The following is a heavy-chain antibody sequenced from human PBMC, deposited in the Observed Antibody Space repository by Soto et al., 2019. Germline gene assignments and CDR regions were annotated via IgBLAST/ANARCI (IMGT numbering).Heavy chain of an antibody. Sequence: EVQLVESGGGLVQPGGSLRLSCAASGFTFSNYIMNWVRQAPGKGLEWVSYISSSSSTIYYADSVKGRFTISRDNAKKSLYLQMCGVRDEETAVYYCASHAEGYYDSSGSQSDYWGQGSLVTVSS. CDR3: ASHAEGYYDSSGSQSDY. CDR1: GFTFSNYI. J-gene: IGHJ4*02. CDR2: ISSSSSTI. D-gene: IGHD3-22*01. V-gene: IGHV3-48*02.